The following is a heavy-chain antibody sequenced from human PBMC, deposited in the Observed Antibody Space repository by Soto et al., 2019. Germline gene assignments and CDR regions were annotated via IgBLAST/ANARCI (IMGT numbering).Heavy chain of an antibody. J-gene: IGHJ4*02. Sequence: GGSLRLSCAASAFTFSNYAMAWVRQAPGKGLEWVSSIGNYGGDISYADSVKGRFTISRDNSKNTLYLQMDSLRAEDTAVYYCAKEALGYCSGGSCYSGGFVDYWGQGTLVTVSS. CDR3: AKEALGYCSGGSCYSGGFVDY. CDR1: AFTFSNYA. CDR2: IGNYGGDI. V-gene: IGHV3-23*01. D-gene: IGHD2-15*01.